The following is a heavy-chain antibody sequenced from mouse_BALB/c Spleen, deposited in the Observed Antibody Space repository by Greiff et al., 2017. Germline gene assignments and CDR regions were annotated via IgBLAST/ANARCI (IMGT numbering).Heavy chain of an antibody. D-gene: IGHD1-1*01. CDR2: INPSTGYT. Sequence: QVQLKESGAELAKPGASVKMSCKASGYTFTSYWMHWVKQRPGQGLEWIGYINPSTGYTEYNQKFKDKATLTADKSSSTAYMQLSSLTSEDSAVYYCAITTVVASPFAYWGQGTLVTVSA. CDR1: GYTFTSYW. V-gene: IGHV1-7*01. CDR3: AITTVVASPFAY. J-gene: IGHJ3*01.